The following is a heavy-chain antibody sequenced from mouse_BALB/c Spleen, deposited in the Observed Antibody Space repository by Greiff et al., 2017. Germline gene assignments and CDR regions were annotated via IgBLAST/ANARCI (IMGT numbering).Heavy chain of an antibody. CDR3: ARNGDPLYFDV. CDR1: GFSLTGYG. CDR2: IWGDGST. V-gene: IGHV2-6-7*01. Sequence: QVQLKESGPGLVAPSQSLSITCTVSGFSLTGYGVNWVRQPPGKGLEWLGMIWGDGSTDYNSALKSRLSISKDNSKSQVFLKMNSLQTDDTARYYCARNGDPLYFDVWGAGTTVTVSS. J-gene: IGHJ1*01.